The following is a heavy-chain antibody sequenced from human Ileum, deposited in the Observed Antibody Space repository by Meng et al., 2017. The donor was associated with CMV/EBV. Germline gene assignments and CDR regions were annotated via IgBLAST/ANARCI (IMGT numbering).Heavy chain of an antibody. CDR1: GLTFSNAW. CDR2: SKGKTDGGTT. J-gene: IGHJ4*02. Sequence: SGLTFSNAWMNWVRQAPGKGLEWVGRSKGKTDGGTTEYAAPVKDRFTISRDDSFNTLYLQMNTLNTEDTAVYFCAADHYASAYFDYWGQGALVTVSS. CDR3: AADHYASAYFDY. V-gene: IGHV3-15*01. D-gene: IGHD3-16*01.